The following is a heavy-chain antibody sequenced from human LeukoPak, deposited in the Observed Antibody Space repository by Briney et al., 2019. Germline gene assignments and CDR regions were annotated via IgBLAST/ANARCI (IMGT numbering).Heavy chain of an antibody. Sequence: PSETLSLTCTVSGGSFSGYYWSWIRQPPGKGLEWIGEINHSGSTNYNPSLKSRVTISVDTSKNQFSLKLSSVTAADTAVYYCARGRGAYYYGSGSYFYMDVWGKGTTVTVSS. J-gene: IGHJ6*03. CDR3: ARGRGAYYYGSGSYFYMDV. CDR1: GGSFSGYY. D-gene: IGHD3-10*01. CDR2: INHSGST. V-gene: IGHV4-34*01.